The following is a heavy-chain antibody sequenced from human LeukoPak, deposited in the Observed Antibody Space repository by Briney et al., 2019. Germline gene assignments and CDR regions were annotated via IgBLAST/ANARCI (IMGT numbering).Heavy chain of an antibody. CDR2: IGGSGGGT. V-gene: IGHV3-23*01. Sequence: GGSLRLTCAVSGITLSNYGMSWVRRAPGKGLEWVAGIGGSGGGTNYADSVKGRFIISRDNAKNTLYLQMSSLRVEDTAVYFCAKNRVATTGTYGMDVWGQGTTVTVSS. CDR3: AKNRVATTGTYGMDV. J-gene: IGHJ6*02. D-gene: IGHD5-12*01. CDR1: GITLSNYG.